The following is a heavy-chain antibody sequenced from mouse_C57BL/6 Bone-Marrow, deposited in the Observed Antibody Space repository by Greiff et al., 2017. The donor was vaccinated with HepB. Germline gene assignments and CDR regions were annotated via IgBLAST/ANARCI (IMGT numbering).Heavy chain of an antibody. CDR1: GFNIKDYY. D-gene: IGHD2-1*01. CDR3: ARGYGNYDYFDY. V-gene: IGHV14-2*01. CDR2: IDPEDGET. Sequence: EVKVEESGAELVKPGASVKLSCTASGFNIKDYYMHWVKQRTEQGLEWIGRIDPEDGETKYAPKFQGKATITADTSSNTAYLQLSSLTSEDTAVYYCARGYGNYDYFDYWGQGTTLTVSS. J-gene: IGHJ2*01.